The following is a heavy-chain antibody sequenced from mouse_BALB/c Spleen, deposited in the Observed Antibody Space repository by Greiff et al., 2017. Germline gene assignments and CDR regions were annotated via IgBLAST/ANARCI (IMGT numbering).Heavy chain of an antibody. J-gene: IGHJ4*01. CDR2: IWSGGST. CDR3: ARKRSRYDGYAMDY. D-gene: IGHD2-14*01. Sequence: VKLMESGPGLVQPSQSLSITCTVSGFSLTSYGVHWVRQSPGKGLEWLGVIWSGGSTDYNAAFISRLSISKDNSKSQVFFKMNSLQANDTAIYYCARKRSRYDGYAMDYWGQGTSVTVSS. V-gene: IGHV2-2*02. CDR1: GFSLTSYG.